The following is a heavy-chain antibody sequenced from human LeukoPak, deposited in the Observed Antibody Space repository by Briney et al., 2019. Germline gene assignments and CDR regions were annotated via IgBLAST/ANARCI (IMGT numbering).Heavy chain of an antibody. J-gene: IGHJ4*02. CDR1: GFTFSSYW. CDR3: ARGYGSSRGWY. Sequence: GGSLRLSCAASGFTFSSYWMHWVRQAPGKGLVWVSRINSDGSSTSYADSVKGRFTISRDNAKNTLYLQVNSLRAEDTAVYYCARGYGSSRGWYWGQGTLVTVSS. V-gene: IGHV3-74*01. D-gene: IGHD6-6*01. CDR2: INSDGSST.